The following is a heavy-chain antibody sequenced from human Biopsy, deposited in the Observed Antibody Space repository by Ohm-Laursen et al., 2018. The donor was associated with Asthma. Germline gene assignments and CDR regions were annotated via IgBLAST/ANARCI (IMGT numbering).Heavy chain of an antibody. V-gene: IGHV3-33*01. Sequence: SLRLSCTASGITFSTYGMHWVRQAPGKGLEWVSFIWYDGRKKTYADSAKGRFTISRDNSKNTLYLQMNSLRAEDTAVYYCARKIAARGGVGVWGQGTTVTVSS. D-gene: IGHD6-6*01. CDR1: GITFSTYG. CDR2: IWYDGRKK. CDR3: ARKIAARGGVGV. J-gene: IGHJ6*02.